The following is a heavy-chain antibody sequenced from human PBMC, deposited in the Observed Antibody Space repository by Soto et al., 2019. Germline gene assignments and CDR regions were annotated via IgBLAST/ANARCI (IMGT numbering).Heavy chain of an antibody. CDR1: GASISSGGYY. Sequence: SETLSLTCTVSGASISSGGYYWSWIRQHPGKSLEWIGYIYYSGSTHYKTSLESRVTISVDTSKSQFSLKLSYVTAADTAVYYCARFREEYCAGDCYHLFEPWGEASLVTVSS. D-gene: IGHD2-21*02. V-gene: IGHV4-31*03. CDR3: ARFREEYCAGDCYHLFEP. J-gene: IGHJ5*02. CDR2: IYYSGST.